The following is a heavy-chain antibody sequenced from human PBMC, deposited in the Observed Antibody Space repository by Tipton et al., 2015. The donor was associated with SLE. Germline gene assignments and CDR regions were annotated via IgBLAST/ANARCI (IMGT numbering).Heavy chain of an antibody. Sequence: TLSLTCTVSGGSISSSSYYWGWIRQPPGKGLEWIGSIYYSGSTYYNPSLKSRVTISVDTSKNQFPLKLSSVTAADTAVYYCARALNFWSGYYPDYWGQGTLVTVSS. D-gene: IGHD3-3*01. CDR3: ARALNFWSGYYPDY. CDR1: GGSISSSSYY. V-gene: IGHV4-39*06. J-gene: IGHJ4*02. CDR2: IYYSGST.